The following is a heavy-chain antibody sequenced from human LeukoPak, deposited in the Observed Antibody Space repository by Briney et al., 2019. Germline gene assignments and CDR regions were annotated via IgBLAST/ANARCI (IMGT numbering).Heavy chain of an antibody. CDR2: IYYSGST. CDR1: GGSISSYY. Sequence: SETLSLTCTVSGGSISSYYWSWIRQRPGKGLEWIGYIYYSGSTNYNPSLKSRVTISVDTSKNQFSLKLSSVTAADTAVYYCASYSGYEHYFDYWGQGTLVTVSS. V-gene: IGHV4-59*01. D-gene: IGHD5-12*01. CDR3: ASYSGYEHYFDY. J-gene: IGHJ4*02.